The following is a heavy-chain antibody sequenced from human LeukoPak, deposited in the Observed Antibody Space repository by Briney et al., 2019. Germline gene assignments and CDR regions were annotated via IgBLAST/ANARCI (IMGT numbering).Heavy chain of an antibody. CDR1: GGSISSYY. Sequence: PSETLSLTCTVSGGSISSYYWSWIRQPAGKGLEWIGRIYTSRSTNYNPSLKSRVTKSVDTSKNQFSLKLSSVTAADTAVYYCARRSLHSSDDAFDIWGQGIMVTVSS. J-gene: IGHJ3*02. V-gene: IGHV4-4*07. CDR3: ARRSLHSSDDAFDI. D-gene: IGHD6-25*01. CDR2: IYTSRST.